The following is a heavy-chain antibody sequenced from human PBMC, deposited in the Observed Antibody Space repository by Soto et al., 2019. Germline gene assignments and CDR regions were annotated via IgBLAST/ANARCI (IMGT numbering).Heavy chain of an antibody. J-gene: IGHJ4*02. CDR1: GGTIRNSNHY. V-gene: IGHV4-39*01. Sequence: QLQLQESGPGLVKPSETLPLTCTVSGGTIRNSNHYWAWFRQPPGKGREWIGSVYYSGSTYYNPSLKSRLTISVDTFTNQFSLRLNSVTAADTAVYYCARPRDATGYFDYWGQGTLVTVSS. CDR2: VYYSGST. CDR3: ARPRDATGYFDY. D-gene: IGHD2-15*01.